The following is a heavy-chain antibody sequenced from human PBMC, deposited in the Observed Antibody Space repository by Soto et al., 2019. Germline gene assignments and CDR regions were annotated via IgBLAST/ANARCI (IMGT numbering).Heavy chain of an antibody. V-gene: IGHV3-74*01. D-gene: IGHD5-12*01. CDR2: ITPDGSYT. J-gene: IGHJ4*02. CDR3: ARDLIIVDTPGDDFDY. CDR1: GFTFSNYW. Sequence: EVQLVESGGGLVQPGGSLRLSCAISGFTFSNYWMHWVRQAPGKGLMWVARITPDGSYTSYADSVKGRFTISRDNAKNTLYLQMNGLRAEDTAIYYCARDLIIVDTPGDDFDYWGQGTLVAVSS.